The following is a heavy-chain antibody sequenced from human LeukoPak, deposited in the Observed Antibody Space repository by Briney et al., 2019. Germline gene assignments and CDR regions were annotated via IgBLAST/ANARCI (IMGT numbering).Heavy chain of an antibody. CDR2: IYYSGST. CDR1: GGSISSHY. J-gene: IGHJ5*02. Sequence: SETLSLTCTVSGGSISSHYWSWIRQPPGKGLEWIGYIYYSGSTNYNPSLKSRVTISVDTSNNQFSLKLSSVTAADTAVYYCAREFEYSSSWYSGFDPWGQGTLVTVSS. V-gene: IGHV4-59*11. CDR3: AREFEYSSSWYSGFDP. D-gene: IGHD6-13*01.